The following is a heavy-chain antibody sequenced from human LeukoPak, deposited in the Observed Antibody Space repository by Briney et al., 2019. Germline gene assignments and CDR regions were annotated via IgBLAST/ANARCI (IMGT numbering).Heavy chain of an antibody. CDR3: ARVGARSGLGGYHYMDV. J-gene: IGHJ6*03. V-gene: IGHV4-38-2*02. CDR1: GYSISSGYY. Sequence: SETLSLTCSVSGYSISSGYYWGWIRQPPGKGLEWIGSIYHSGSTYYNPSLKSRVTISVDTSKNQFSLKLSSVTAADTAVYYCARVGARSGLGGYHYMDVWGKGTMVTVS. D-gene: IGHD1-26*01. CDR2: IYHSGST.